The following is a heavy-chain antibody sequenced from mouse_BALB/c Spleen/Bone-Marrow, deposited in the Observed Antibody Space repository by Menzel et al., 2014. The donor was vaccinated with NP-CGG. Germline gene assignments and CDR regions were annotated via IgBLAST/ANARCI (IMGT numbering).Heavy chain of an antibody. V-gene: IGHV3-2*02. D-gene: IGHD1-1*01. CDR1: GYSITSDYA. J-gene: IGHJ2*01. Sequence: DVQLQESGPGLVKPSQSLSLTCTVTGYSITSDYAWNWIQQFPGNKLEWMGYMSSSGSTSYRSSLKSRISITRDTSKNQFFLQLNSVTAEDTGTYYCARDYYGSSYFDYWGQGTTLTVSS. CDR2: MSSSGST. CDR3: ARDYYGSSYFDY.